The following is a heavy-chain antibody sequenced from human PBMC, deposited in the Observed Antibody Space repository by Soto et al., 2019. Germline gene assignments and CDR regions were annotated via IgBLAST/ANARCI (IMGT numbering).Heavy chain of an antibody. CDR1: GYPVTAYY. CDR2: INPATGAA. V-gene: IGHV1-2*02. D-gene: IGHD3-3*01. CDR3: ARGGGVGVAGSAAFDM. J-gene: IGHJ3*02. Sequence: QLHLVQSGAVVQKPGASVTVSCSASGYPVTAYYMHWVRQAPGRGLEWMGGINPATGAAKYTQTFPGRVTMTRDTATSTVFMELSGLTSGDEAVFLCARGGGVGVAGSAAFDMWGQGTLVTVSS.